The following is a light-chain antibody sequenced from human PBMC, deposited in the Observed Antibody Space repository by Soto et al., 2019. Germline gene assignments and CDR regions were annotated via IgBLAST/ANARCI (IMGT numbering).Light chain of an antibody. CDR1: TSDVGGYHY. CDR2: EVI. Sequence: QSALTQPASVSGSPGQSITISCTGTTSDVGGYHYVSWYQQHPGKAPKLLIYEVINRPSGISDRFSGSKSGNTASLTISGLQAEDEADYYCNSYTTSSTWVFGGGTKLTV. CDR3: NSYTTSSTWV. V-gene: IGLV2-14*01. J-gene: IGLJ3*02.